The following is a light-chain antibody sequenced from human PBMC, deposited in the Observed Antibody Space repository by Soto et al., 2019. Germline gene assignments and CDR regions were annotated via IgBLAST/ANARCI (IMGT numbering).Light chain of an antibody. Sequence: QSALTQPPSASGSPGQSVTISCTGTSSDVGGYNYVSWYQQHPGRAPKLMLYEVDKRPSGVPDRFSGSKSGNTASLTVSGLQAEDEADYYCSSYARSKSYVFGTGP. CDR2: EVD. V-gene: IGLV2-8*01. CDR3: SSYARSKSYV. CDR1: SSDVGGYNY. J-gene: IGLJ1*01.